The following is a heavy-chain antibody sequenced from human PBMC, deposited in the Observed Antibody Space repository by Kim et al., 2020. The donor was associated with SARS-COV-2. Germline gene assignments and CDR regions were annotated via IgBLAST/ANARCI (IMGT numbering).Heavy chain of an antibody. J-gene: IGHJ4*02. D-gene: IGHD3-10*01. CDR3: ARGYTGSYYTYFDY. V-gene: IGHV3-30*01. Sequence: ADTVKGRFTISRDNSKNTLYLQMNSLRAEDTAVYYCARGYTGSYYTYFDYWGQGTLVTVSS.